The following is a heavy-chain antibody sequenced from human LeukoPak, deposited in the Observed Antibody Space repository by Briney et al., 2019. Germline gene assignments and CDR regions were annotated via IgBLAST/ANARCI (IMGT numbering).Heavy chain of an antibody. CDR2: ISTSSSYI. CDR1: GFTFSSYN. J-gene: IGHJ4*02. V-gene: IGHV3-21*01. D-gene: IGHD3-22*01. CDR3: ARAADSSGYLLAYFDY. Sequence: GRSLRLSCAASGFTFSSYNMNWVRQAPGKGLEWVSFISTSSSYIYYADSVKGRFTISRDNAKNSLYLQMNSLRAEDTAVYYCARAADSSGYLLAYFDYWGQGTLVTVSS.